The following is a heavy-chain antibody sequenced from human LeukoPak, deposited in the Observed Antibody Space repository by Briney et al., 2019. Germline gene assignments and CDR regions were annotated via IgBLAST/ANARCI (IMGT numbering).Heavy chain of an antibody. D-gene: IGHD6-6*01. CDR1: GFTFSSYG. CDR3: AKNLRYSSSSHYFDY. J-gene: IGHJ4*02. Sequence: PGRSLRLSCAASGFTFSSYGMHWVRQAPGKGLEWVAVIWYDGSNKYYADSVKGRFTISRDNPKNTLYLQMNSLRAEDTAVYYCAKNLRYSSSSHYFDYWGQGTLVTVSS. V-gene: IGHV3-33*06. CDR2: IWYDGSNK.